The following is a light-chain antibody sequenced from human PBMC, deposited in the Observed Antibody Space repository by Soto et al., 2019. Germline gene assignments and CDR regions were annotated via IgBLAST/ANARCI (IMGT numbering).Light chain of an antibody. CDR2: SNN. CDR3: GSWDSSLSAYV. Sequence: QSVMSQPPSATGTPGQRVNISCSGSSSNIGSNTVNWYQQLPGTAPNLLIYSNNQRPSGVPDRFSGSKSGTSATLGITGFQTGDEADYYCGSWDSSLSAYVFGTGPKVTVL. V-gene: IGLV1-44*01. J-gene: IGLJ1*01. CDR1: SSNIGSNT.